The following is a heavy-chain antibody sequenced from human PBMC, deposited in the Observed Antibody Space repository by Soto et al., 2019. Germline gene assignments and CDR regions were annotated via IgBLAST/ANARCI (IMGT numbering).Heavy chain of an antibody. J-gene: IGHJ5*02. CDR1: GGSISKFY. CDR2: VYATGTT. Sequence: SETLSLTCNVSGGSISKFYWAWIRKTAGNGLEWMGRVYATGTTDYNPSLRSRVAMSVDVSKKTFSLRLRSVTGADSGVYYCVRDGSKSLRDWFDPWGQGILVTVSS. CDR3: VRDGSKSLRDWFDP. V-gene: IGHV4-4*07.